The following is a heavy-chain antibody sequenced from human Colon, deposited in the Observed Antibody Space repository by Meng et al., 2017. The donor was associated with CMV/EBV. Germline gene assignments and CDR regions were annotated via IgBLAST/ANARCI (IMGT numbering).Heavy chain of an antibody. Sequence: QGQLMQTGAEVKKTVDSVTVSCKASGYTFTSYGITWVRQAPGQGLEWLGWISANNVNTNYAERFEGRVTMTTDTDTSTVFMELRSLTSDDTAEYYCARGEGYYDRWGQGTLVTVSS. CDR3: ARGEGYYDR. V-gene: IGHV1-18*01. CDR1: GYTFTSYG. J-gene: IGHJ5*02. CDR2: ISANNVNT. D-gene: IGHD5-24*01.